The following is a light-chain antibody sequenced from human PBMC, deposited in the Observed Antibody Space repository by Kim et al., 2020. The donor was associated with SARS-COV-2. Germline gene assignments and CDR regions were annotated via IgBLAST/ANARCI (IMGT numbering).Light chain of an antibody. CDR1: QSVRSTY. V-gene: IGKV3-20*01. CDR2: GAS. CDR3: QQYGSSPQT. Sequence: SPGEKAKLSCRVSQSVRSTYLAWCQQKPGQAPRLLIYGASNWATGIPDRFSGSGSGTDFTLTISGVEPEDSAVYYCQQYGSSPQTFGEGTKVDIK. J-gene: IGKJ1*01.